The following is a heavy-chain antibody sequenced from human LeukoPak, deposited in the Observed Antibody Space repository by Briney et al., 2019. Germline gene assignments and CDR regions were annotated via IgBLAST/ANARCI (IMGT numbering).Heavy chain of an antibody. J-gene: IGHJ4*02. Sequence: SETQSLTCTVSGTSINSFYWSWFRQPPGKGLEWIGYIYSSGSTNYNPSLKSRVTMSVDTSKNQFSLKLSSVTAADTALYYCARDTGYCSSGSYYPLYWGQGTVVTVSS. CDR3: ARDTGYCSSGSYYPLY. V-gene: IGHV4-59*01. D-gene: IGHD2-15*01. CDR1: GTSINSFY. CDR2: IYSSGST.